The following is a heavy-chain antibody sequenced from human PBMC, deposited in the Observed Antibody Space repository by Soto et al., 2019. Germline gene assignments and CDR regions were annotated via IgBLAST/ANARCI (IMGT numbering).Heavy chain of an antibody. J-gene: IGHJ5*02. V-gene: IGHV2-5*01. Sequence: QITLKESGPTLVKPTQTLTLTCTFSGFSLSTSGVGVGWIRQPPGKALGWLGLIYWNDDKRYSPSLKSRLTITKDTSKNQVVLTMTNMDPVDTATYYCAHRVTYYYDSSGYYWFDPWGQGTLVTVSS. D-gene: IGHD3-22*01. CDR2: IYWNDDK. CDR3: AHRVTYYYDSSGYYWFDP. CDR1: GFSLSTSGVG.